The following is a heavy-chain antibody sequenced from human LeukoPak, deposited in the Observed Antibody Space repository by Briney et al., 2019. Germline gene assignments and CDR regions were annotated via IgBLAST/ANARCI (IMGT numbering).Heavy chain of an antibody. CDR1: GYTFINYG. CDR2: ISAENGNT. CDR3: ARSGLTTHYDILTGPDY. D-gene: IGHD3-9*01. V-gene: IGHV1-18*01. Sequence: GASVKVSCKASGYTFINYGISWVRQAPGQGLEWMGWISAENGNTGYVENLQGRVTMTTDTSSSTVYMELRSLRPDDTAVYYCARSGLTTHYDILTGPDYWGQGTLVTVSS. J-gene: IGHJ4*02.